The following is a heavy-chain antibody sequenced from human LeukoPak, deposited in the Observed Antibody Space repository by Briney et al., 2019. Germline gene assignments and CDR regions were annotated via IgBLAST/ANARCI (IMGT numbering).Heavy chain of an antibody. J-gene: IGHJ4*02. V-gene: IGHV1-2*02. D-gene: IGHD5-24*01. CDR1: GYTFTGYY. CDR3: ARGPRWLQFPYFDY. Sequence: ASVKVSCKASGYTFTGYYMHWVRQAPGQGLEWMGWINPNSGGTNYAQKFQGRGTMTRDTSISTAYMELSRLRSDDTAVYYCARGPRWLQFPYFDYWGQGTLVTVSS. CDR2: INPNSGGT.